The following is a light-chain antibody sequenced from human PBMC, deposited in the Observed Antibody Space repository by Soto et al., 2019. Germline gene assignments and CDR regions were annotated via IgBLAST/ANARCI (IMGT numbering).Light chain of an antibody. Sequence: DIQMTQSPSSLSASVGDRVTITCRASQGISIYLAWYQQKPGKVPKLLIYAAPTLQSGVPSRFSGSGSGTDFTLTISSLQPEDVATYYCQKYNSAPHTFGQGTKLEIK. V-gene: IGKV1-27*01. CDR1: QGISIY. CDR3: QKYNSAPHT. CDR2: AAP. J-gene: IGKJ2*01.